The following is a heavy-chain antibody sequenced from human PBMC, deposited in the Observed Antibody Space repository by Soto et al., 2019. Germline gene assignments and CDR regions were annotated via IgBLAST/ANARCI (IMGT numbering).Heavy chain of an antibody. D-gene: IGHD3-22*01. CDR3: ARVLTNLNYYDSSGYPPDAFDI. V-gene: IGHV1-46*03. Sequence: ASVKVSCKASGYTFTSYYMHWVRQVPGQGLEWMGIINPSGGSTSYAQKFQGRVTMTRDTSTSTVYMELSSLRSEDTAVYYCARVLTNLNYYDSSGYPPDAFDIWG. CDR2: INPSGGST. J-gene: IGHJ3*02. CDR1: GYTFTSYY.